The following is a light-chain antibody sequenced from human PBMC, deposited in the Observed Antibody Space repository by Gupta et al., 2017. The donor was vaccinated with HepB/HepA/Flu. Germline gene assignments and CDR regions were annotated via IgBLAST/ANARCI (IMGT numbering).Light chain of an antibody. CDR1: QDISNY. CDR3: QQYDNLP. J-gene: IGKJ5*01. Sequence: DIQMTQSPSSLSASVGDRVTITCQASQDISNYLNWYQQKPGKAPKLLIYDASNLETGVPSRFSGSGSGTDFTFTSSSLQPEDIETYYCQQYDNLPFGQGTRVEIK. V-gene: IGKV1-33*01. CDR2: DAS.